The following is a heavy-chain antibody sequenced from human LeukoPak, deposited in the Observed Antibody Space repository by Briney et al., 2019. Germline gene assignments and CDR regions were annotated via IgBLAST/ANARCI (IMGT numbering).Heavy chain of an antibody. CDR2: IYTSGST. J-gene: IGHJ4*02. CDR1: GGSISSGSYY. V-gene: IGHV4-61*02. Sequence: SQTLSLTCTVSGGSISSGSYYWSWIRQPAGKGLEWIGRIYTSGSTNYNPSLKSRVTISVDTSKNQFSLKLSSVTAADTAVYYCARAPGGYLDYWGRGTLVTVSS. CDR3: ARAPGGYLDY. D-gene: IGHD3-16*01.